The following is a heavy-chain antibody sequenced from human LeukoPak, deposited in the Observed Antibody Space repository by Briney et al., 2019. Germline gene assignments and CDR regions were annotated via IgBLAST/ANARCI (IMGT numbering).Heavy chain of an antibody. Sequence: SVKVSCKASGGTFSSYAISWVRQAPGQGLEWVGGIIPIFGTANYAQKFQGRVTITTDESTSTAYMELSSLRSEDTAVYYCARGRFLEWSKSYYYYYMDVWGKGTTVTVSS. CDR2: IIPIFGTA. J-gene: IGHJ6*03. V-gene: IGHV1-69*05. CDR1: GGTFSSYA. CDR3: ARGRFLEWSKSYYYYYMDV. D-gene: IGHD3-3*01.